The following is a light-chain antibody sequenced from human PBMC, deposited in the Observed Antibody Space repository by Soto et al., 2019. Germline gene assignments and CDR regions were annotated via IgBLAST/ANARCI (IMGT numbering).Light chain of an antibody. CDR2: KAS. V-gene: IGKV1-5*03. CDR3: QHYNSYSEA. CDR1: QSISSW. J-gene: IGKJ1*01. Sequence: DIQMTQSPSTLSASVGDRVTIPCRSSQSISSWLAWYQQTPGRAPKLLIYKASTLETGVPSRFNGSGSGTEFPLTISSLQPDDFATYYCQHYNSYSEAFGQGTKVDIK.